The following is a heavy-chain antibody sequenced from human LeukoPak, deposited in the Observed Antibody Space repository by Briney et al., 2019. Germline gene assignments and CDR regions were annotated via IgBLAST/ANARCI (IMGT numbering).Heavy chain of an antibody. Sequence: GGSLRLSCAASGFTFSSYSMNWVRQAPGKGLEWVSSISSSSSYIYYADSVKGRFTISRDNAKNSLYLQMNSLRAEDTAVYYCALAARPNYYYYMDVWGKGTTVTVSS. CDR3: ALAARPNYYYYMDV. D-gene: IGHD6-6*01. J-gene: IGHJ6*03. CDR2: ISSSSSYI. CDR1: GFTFSSYS. V-gene: IGHV3-21*01.